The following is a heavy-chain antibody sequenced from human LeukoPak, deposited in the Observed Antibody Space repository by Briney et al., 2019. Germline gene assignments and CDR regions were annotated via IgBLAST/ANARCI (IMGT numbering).Heavy chain of an antibody. J-gene: IGHJ4*02. CDR3: ARDLTHRRNYDNSGYQIVPAF. Sequence: ASVKVSCKASGYIFTSYGISWVRQAPGQGLEWMAWISAYNGHTRYVQKLQDRVTMTTDTSTSTAYMDLRSLRSDDTAVYYCARDLTHRRNYDNSGYQIVPAFWGQGTLVTVSS. D-gene: IGHD3-22*01. CDR2: ISAYNGHT. V-gene: IGHV1-18*01. CDR1: GYIFTSYG.